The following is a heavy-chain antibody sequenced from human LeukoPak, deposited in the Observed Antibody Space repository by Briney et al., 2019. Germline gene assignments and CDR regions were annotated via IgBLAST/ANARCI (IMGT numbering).Heavy chain of an antibody. J-gene: IGHJ3*02. CDR1: GGSISSYY. D-gene: IGHD6-13*01. CDR2: IYYSGST. V-gene: IGHV4-59*01. Sequence: SETLSLTCTVSGGSISSYYWSWIRQPPGKGLEWIGYIYYSGSTNYNPSLKSRVTISVDTSKNQFSLKLSSVTAADTAVYYCARVSIPGSKAAVKQLAPDGAFDIWGQGTMVTVSS. CDR3: ARVSIPGSKAAVKQLAPDGAFDI.